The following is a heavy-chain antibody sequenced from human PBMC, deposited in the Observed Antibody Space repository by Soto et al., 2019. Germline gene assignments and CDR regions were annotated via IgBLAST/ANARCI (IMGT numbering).Heavy chain of an antibody. CDR2: IYTSGST. D-gene: IGHD2-2*01. CDR1: GGSISSYY. Sequence: QVQLQESGPGLVKPSETLSLTCTVSGGSISSYYWSWIRQPAGKGLEWIGRIYTSGSTNYNPSLKSRVTMSVATSKNQFSLKLSSVTAADTAVYYCAREQQTVPAANPFDYWGQGTLVTVSS. CDR3: AREQQTVPAANPFDY. V-gene: IGHV4-4*07. J-gene: IGHJ4*02.